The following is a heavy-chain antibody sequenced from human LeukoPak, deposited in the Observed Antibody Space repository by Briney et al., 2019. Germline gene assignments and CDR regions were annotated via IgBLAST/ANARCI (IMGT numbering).Heavy chain of an antibody. CDR1: GGSFSGYY. V-gene: IGHV4-34*01. Sequence: SETLSLTCAVYGGSFSGYYWSWIRKPPGRGLEWIGEINHSGSTNYNPSLKSRGTISVDTSKNQFSLELSSVTAADTAVYYCARERLAMVRGVIPKEAWGWFDPWGQGTLVTVSS. J-gene: IGHJ5*02. CDR2: INHSGST. D-gene: IGHD3-10*01. CDR3: ARERLAMVRGVIPKEAWGWFDP.